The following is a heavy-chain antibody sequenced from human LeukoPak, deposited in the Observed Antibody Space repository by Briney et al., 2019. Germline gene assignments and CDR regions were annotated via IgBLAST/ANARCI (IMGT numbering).Heavy chain of an antibody. V-gene: IGHV3-23*01. J-gene: IGHJ6*04. CDR2: IRCSGCHT. D-gene: IGHD2-2*01. CDR1: GLSFSSYA. Sequence: GGSLRLSCAASGLSFSSYAMSCVRQPPGKGLEWVSAIRCSGCHTYYADSVKGRFTISRDTSKNTLYLQMNSLRAEDTAVYYCAKGADIVVVPGGMDVWGKGTTVTVSS. CDR3: AKGADIVVVPGGMDV.